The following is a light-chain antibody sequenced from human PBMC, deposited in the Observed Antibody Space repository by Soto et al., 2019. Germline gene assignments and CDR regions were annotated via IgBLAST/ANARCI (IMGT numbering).Light chain of an antibody. V-gene: IGKV3-20*01. J-gene: IGKJ5*01. Sequence: EIVLTQSPGTLSLAPGERATLSCRAIQSVSSSYLAWYQQKPGQAPRLLVYGASIRATGIPDRFSGSGSGTDLTLTIGRVEPEDLAVYYCQHYGSAPCTFGHGTR. CDR1: QSVSSSY. CDR3: QHYGSAPCT. CDR2: GAS.